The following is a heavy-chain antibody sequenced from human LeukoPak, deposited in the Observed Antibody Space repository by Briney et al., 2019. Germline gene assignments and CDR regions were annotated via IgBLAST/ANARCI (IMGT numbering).Heavy chain of an antibody. J-gene: IGHJ6*04. V-gene: IGHV4-4*02. CDR3: ARAKYYYGSGSPPQRDV. D-gene: IGHD3-10*01. CDR2: IYHSGST. Sequence: PSGTLSLTCAVSGGSISSSNWWSWVRQPSGKGLEWIGEIYHSGSTNYNPSLKSRVTISVDKSKNQFSLKLSSVTAADTAVYYCARAKYYYGSGSPPQRDVWGKGTTVTISS. CDR1: GGSISSSNW.